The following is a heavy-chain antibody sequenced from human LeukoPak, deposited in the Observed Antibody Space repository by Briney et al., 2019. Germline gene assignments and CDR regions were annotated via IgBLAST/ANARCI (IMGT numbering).Heavy chain of an antibody. V-gene: IGHV3-21*01. J-gene: IGHJ4*02. D-gene: IGHD4-23*01. CDR2: IGSSGSYI. Sequence: PGGSLRLSCEVSGFTFSSYHMNWVRQAPGKGPEWVSSIGSSGSYIYYADSVKGRFTISRENSKNRLYLQMNSLRAEDTAVYYCARAEGYGGELDSWGQGTLVTVSS. CDR1: GFTFSSYH. CDR3: ARAEGYGGELDS.